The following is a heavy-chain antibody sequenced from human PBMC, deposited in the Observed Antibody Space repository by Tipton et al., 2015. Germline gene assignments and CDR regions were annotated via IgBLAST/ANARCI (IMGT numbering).Heavy chain of an antibody. Sequence: LRLSCTVSGGSVSSGSYYWSWIRQPPGKGLEWIGYISFSDTTHYNPSLKSRITTSLNTSKNQFSLKMSSVTAADTAVYFCARDLEHGMDVWGQGTTVTVS. V-gene: IGHV4-61*01. CDR3: ARDLEHGMDV. J-gene: IGHJ6*02. CDR2: ISFSDTT. CDR1: GGSVSSGSYY.